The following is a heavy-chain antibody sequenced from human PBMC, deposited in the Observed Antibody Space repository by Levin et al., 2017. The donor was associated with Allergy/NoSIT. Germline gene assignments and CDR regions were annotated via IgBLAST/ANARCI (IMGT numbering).Heavy chain of an antibody. CDR3: ARAGRIVVVAAS. CDR1: GFTLSSYW. Sequence: GESLKISCAASGFTLSSYWMSWVRQAPGKGLEWVANIKQDGSEKYYVDSVKGRFTISRDNAMNSLYLQMNSLRAEDTAVYYCARAGRIVVVAASWGQGTLVTVSS. J-gene: IGHJ5*02. V-gene: IGHV3-7*03. D-gene: IGHD2-15*01. CDR2: IKQDGSEK.